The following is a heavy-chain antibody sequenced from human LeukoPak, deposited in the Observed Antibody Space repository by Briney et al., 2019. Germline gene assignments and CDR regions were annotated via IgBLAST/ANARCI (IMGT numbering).Heavy chain of an antibody. V-gene: IGHV3-9*01. Sequence: PGRSLRLSCAASGFTFDDYAMPWVRQAPGKGLEWVSGISWNSGSIGYADSVKGRFTISRDNAKNSLYLQMNSLRAEDTALYYCAKDISADICSGGSCYSVFDYWGQGTLVTVSS. CDR1: GFTFDDYA. CDR2: ISWNSGSI. J-gene: IGHJ4*02. D-gene: IGHD2-15*01. CDR3: AKDISADICSGGSCYSVFDY.